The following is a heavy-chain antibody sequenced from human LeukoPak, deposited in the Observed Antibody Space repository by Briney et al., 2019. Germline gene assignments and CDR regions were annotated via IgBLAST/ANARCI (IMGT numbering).Heavy chain of an antibody. V-gene: IGHV3-7*03. D-gene: IGHD3-10*01. CDR2: IKEDGSER. J-gene: IGHJ4*02. Sequence: GGSLRLSCTASGFTFSNYWMNWVRQAPGKGLEWVANIKEDGSERYYLDSVKGRFTVSRDNAENSLYLQMNSLRAEDAAVYYCAREEYFGSESYSPFDYWGQGALVTVSS. CDR3: AREEYFGSESYSPFDY. CDR1: GFTFSNYW.